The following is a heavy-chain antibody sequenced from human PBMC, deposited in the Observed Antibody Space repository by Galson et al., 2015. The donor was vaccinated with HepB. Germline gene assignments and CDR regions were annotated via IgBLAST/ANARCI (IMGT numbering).Heavy chain of an antibody. V-gene: IGHV3-11*06. Sequence: SLRLSCAASGFTFSDYYMSWIRQAPGKGLEWVSYISSSSSYTNYADSVKGRFTTSRDNAKNPLYLQMNSLRAEDTAVYYCARIAAAGNYYYYGMDVWGQGTTVTVSS. CDR3: ARIAAAGNYYYYGMDV. D-gene: IGHD6-13*01. CDR2: ISSSSSYT. CDR1: GFTFSDYY. J-gene: IGHJ6*02.